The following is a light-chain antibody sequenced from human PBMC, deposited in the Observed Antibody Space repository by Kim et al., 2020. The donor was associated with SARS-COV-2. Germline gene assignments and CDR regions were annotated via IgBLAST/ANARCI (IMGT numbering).Light chain of an antibody. J-gene: IGKJ1*01. CDR2: SAS. CDR3: EICNSAPWT. CDR1: QCIRDY. Sequence: SVVGGLVTISCPASQCIRDYFACFQLKPGNAPQLLISSASPLQPGAPSRFSGSGSRTDFTLTVTSLLPVYVSTYYCEICNSAPWTFVQRTTVDIK. V-gene: IGKV1-27*01.